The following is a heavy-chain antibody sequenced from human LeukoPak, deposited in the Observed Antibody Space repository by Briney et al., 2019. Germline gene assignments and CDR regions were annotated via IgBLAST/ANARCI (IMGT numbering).Heavy chain of an antibody. D-gene: IGHD3-3*01. V-gene: IGHV4-59*01. J-gene: IGHJ3*02. CDR2: IYYSGST. CDR3: ARGGQFLEWPDDAFDI. CDR1: GGSISSYY. Sequence: SETLSLTCTVSGGSISSYYWSWIRQPPGKGLEWIGYIYYSGSTNYNPSLKSRVTISVDTSKNQFSLKLSSVTAADTAVYYCARGGQFLEWPDDAFDIWGQGTMVTVSS.